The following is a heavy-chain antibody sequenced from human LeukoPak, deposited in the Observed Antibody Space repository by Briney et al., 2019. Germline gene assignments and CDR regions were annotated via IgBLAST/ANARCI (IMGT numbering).Heavy chain of an antibody. CDR2: INFDGGTT. D-gene: IGHD3-9*01. Sequence: GRSLRLSCAASGFTFSSYWMHWVLQAPGKGLVWFSRINFDGGTTGYADSVKGRFTISRDNAKTSLYLQMNNLRAEDTAVYFCPGDAGIRYFVLDYWGQGTLVTVSS. J-gene: IGHJ4*02. CDR1: GFTFSSYW. V-gene: IGHV3-74*01. CDR3: PGDAGIRYFVLDY.